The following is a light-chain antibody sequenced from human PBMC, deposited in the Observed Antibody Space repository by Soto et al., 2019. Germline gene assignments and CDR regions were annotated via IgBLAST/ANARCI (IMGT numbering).Light chain of an antibody. J-gene: IGKJ5*01. CDR3: QQYGSSSIT. V-gene: IGKV3-20*01. Sequence: EIVLTQSPGTLSLSPGERATLSCRASQSVSSSSLAWNQQKPGQAPRLLIYSTSSRATGIPDRFSGSGSGTDFTLTISRREPEDFAVYYCQQYGSSSITFGQGTRLEIK. CDR2: STS. CDR1: QSVSSSS.